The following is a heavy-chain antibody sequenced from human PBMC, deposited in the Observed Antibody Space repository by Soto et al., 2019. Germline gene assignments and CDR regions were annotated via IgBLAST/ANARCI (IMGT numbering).Heavy chain of an antibody. J-gene: IGHJ6*02. V-gene: IGHV4-59*01. CDR3: ARGAGDSSGYYPYYYGMDV. CDR1: GGSISSYY. CDR2: IYYSGST. D-gene: IGHD3-22*01. Sequence: SETLSLTCTVSGGSISSYYWSWIRQPPGKGLEWIGYIYYSGSTNYNPSLKSRVTISVDTSKNQFSLKLSSVTAADTAVYYCARGAGDSSGYYPYYYGMDVWGQGTTVTVSS.